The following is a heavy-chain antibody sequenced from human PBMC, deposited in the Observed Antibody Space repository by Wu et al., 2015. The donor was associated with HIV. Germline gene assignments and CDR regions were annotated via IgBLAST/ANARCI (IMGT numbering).Heavy chain of an antibody. CDR3: AREVTGDRNAFDI. V-gene: IGHV1-18*01. CDR2: ISAYDGDR. D-gene: IGHD7-27*01. CDR1: GYSFRSYG. J-gene: IGHJ3*02. Sequence: QVQLVQSGAEVKKTGASVKVSCRGSGYSFRSYGINWVRQAPGQGLEWMGWISAYDGDRNLAQKYEGRVTMTTETSTRTAYMELRSLRYDDTAVYYCAREVTGDRNAFDIWGQGDNGHRLF.